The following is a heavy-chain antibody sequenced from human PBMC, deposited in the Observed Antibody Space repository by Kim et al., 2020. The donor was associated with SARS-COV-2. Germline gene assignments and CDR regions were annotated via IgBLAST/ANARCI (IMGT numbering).Heavy chain of an antibody. CDR3: AREYGSGNSPYYYYYYGMDV. Sequence: GGSLRLSCAASGFTFSSYGMHWVRQAPGKGLEWVAVIWYDGSNKYYADSVKGRFTISRDNSKNTLYLQMNSLRAEDTAVYYCAREYGSGNSPYYYYYYGMDVWGQGTTVTVSS. D-gene: IGHD3-10*01. CDR2: IWYDGSNK. CDR1: GFTFSSYG. J-gene: IGHJ6*02. V-gene: IGHV3-33*01.